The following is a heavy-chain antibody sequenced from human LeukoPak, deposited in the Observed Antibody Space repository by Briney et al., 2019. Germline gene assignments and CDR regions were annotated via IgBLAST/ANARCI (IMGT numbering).Heavy chain of an antibody. CDR2: INHSGST. J-gene: IGHJ4*02. D-gene: IGHD3-16*02. CDR3: ARELSYYDYVWGSYRSYYFDY. V-gene: IGHV4-34*01. Sequence: KPTETLSLTCAVYGGSFRGYYWSWIRQPPAKGLEWIGEINHSGSTNYEPSLKSRVTISVDTSKNQFSLKLSSVTAAGTAVYYCARELSYYDYVWGSYRSYYFDYWGQGTLVTVSS. CDR1: GGSFRGYY.